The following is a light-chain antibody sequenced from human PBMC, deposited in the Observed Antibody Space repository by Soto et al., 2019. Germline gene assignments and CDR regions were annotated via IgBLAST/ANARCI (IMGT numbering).Light chain of an antibody. CDR3: QQYGSSPWT. J-gene: IGKJ1*01. CDR2: GAS. CDR1: QSVSSN. Sequence: EIVMTQSPATLSASPGERATLSCRASQSVSSNLAWYQQKPGQAPRLLIYGASTRATGIPARISGSGSGTEFTLTITSLQSEDFAVYYCQQYGSSPWTFGQGTKVDIK. V-gene: IGKV3-15*01.